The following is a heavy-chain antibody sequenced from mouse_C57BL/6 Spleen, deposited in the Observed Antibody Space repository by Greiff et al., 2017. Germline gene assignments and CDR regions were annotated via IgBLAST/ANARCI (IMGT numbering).Heavy chain of an antibody. CDR3: ARKVADYAMDY. V-gene: IGHV1-80*01. CDR2: IYPGDGDT. D-gene: IGHD1-1*01. CDR1: GYAFSSYL. J-gene: IGHJ4*01. Sequence: VQLQESGAELVKPGASVKISCKASGYAFSSYLMNWVKQRPGKGLEWIGQIYPGDGDTNYNGKFKGKATLTADKSSSTAYMQLSSLTSEDSAVYFCARKVADYAMDYWGQGTSVTVSS.